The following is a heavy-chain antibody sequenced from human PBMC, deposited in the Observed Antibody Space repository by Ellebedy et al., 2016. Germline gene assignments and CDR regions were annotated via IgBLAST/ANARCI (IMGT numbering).Heavy chain of an antibody. V-gene: IGHV4-59*08. CDR3: ARLGIGDCSGGSCHIDYYGMDV. J-gene: IGHJ6*02. D-gene: IGHD2-15*01. Sequence: SETLSLXCTVSGGSISSYYWGWIRQPPGKGLEWIGSIYYSGSTNYNPSLKSRVTISVDTSKNQFSLKLSSVTAADTAVYYCARLGIGDCSGGSCHIDYYGMDVWGQGTTVTVSS. CDR1: GGSISSYY. CDR2: IYYSGST.